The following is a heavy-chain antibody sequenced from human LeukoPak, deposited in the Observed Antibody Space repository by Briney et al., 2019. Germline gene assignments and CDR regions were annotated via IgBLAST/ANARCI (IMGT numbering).Heavy chain of an antibody. Sequence: GGCLRLSCAVSGCTLTNHGMSWVREAPGKGLEWVSIITGTGGKYYGDSVKGRFVLSRDNFKNTVYMQMSSLRAEDTATYYCAKDYCRDGNCPFPFLDSWGQGTLVTVSS. CDR1: GCTLTNHG. D-gene: IGHD2-15*01. CDR3: AKDYCRDGNCPFPFLDS. J-gene: IGHJ4*02. V-gene: IGHV3-23*01. CDR2: ITGTGGK.